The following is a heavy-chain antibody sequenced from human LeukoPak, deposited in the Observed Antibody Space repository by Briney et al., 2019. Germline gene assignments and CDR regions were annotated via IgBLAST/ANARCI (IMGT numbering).Heavy chain of an antibody. V-gene: IGHV3-23*01. Sequence: GGSLRLSCVASGFTFSSYAMSWVRQAPGKGLEWVSAISGSGDSTYYADSVKGRFTISRDNSKNTLYLQMNSLRAEDTAVYYCAKDRLRLLWFGELLYTNFDYWGQGTLVTVSS. CDR3: AKDRLRLLWFGELLYTNFDY. CDR2: ISGSGDST. D-gene: IGHD3-10*01. J-gene: IGHJ4*02. CDR1: GFTFSSYA.